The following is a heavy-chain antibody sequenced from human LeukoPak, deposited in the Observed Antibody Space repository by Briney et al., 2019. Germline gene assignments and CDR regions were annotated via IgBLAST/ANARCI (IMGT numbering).Heavy chain of an antibody. CDR3: ARRGPAAILGELWFDP. CDR2: MNPNSGNT. CDR1: GYTFTSHD. J-gene: IGHJ5*02. D-gene: IGHD3-16*01. V-gene: IGHV1-8*01. Sequence: ASVNVSCKVSGYTFTSHDLNWVRQATGQGLEWMGWMNPNSGNTGYAQKFQGRVTMTRNTSISTAYMELTGLRSEDTAVYYCARRGPAAILGELWFDPWGQGTLVTVSS.